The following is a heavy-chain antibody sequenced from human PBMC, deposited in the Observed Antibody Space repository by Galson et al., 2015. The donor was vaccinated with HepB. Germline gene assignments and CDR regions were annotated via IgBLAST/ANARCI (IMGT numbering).Heavy chain of an antibody. Sequence: SLSLSCAASGFTFSSYSMNWVRQAPGKGLEWVSYISGGSQTIYYTDSVKGRFTISRDNAKNSLYLQMNSLRDEDTAVYYCTRGGSGTNWFDRWGQGTLVTVSS. CDR2: ISGGSQTI. CDR3: TRGGSGTNWFDR. V-gene: IGHV3-48*02. J-gene: IGHJ5*02. D-gene: IGHD1-26*01. CDR1: GFTFSSYS.